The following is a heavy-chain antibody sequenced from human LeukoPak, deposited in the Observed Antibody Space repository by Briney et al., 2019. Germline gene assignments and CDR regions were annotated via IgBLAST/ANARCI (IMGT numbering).Heavy chain of an antibody. CDR3: ARDRGNYDSSDPLDY. D-gene: IGHD3-22*01. V-gene: IGHV1-18*01. Sequence: ASVKVSCKASGYTFTSYGISWVRQAPGQGLEWMGWISAYNGNTNYAQKLQGRVTMTTDASTSTAYMELRSLRSDDTAVYYCARDRGNYDSSDPLDYWGQGTLVTVSS. J-gene: IGHJ4*02. CDR2: ISAYNGNT. CDR1: GYTFTSYG.